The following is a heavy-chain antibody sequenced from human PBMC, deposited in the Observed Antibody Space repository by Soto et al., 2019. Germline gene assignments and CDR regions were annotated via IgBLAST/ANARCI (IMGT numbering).Heavy chain of an antibody. CDR3: ARDPGTSPSRYICYYYGMDV. CDR1: GYTFTSYG. D-gene: IGHD2-2*02. V-gene: IGHV1-18*04. J-gene: IGHJ6*02. CDR2: ISAYNGIT. Sequence: ASVKVSCKASGYTFTSYGISWVRQAPGQGLEWMGWISAYNGITNYAQKLQGRVTMTTDTSTGTAYMELRRLRSDDTAVYYCARDPGTSPSRYICYYYGMDVWGQGTTVTVYS.